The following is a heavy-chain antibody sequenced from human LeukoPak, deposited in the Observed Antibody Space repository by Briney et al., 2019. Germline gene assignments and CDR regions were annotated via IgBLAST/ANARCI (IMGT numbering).Heavy chain of an antibody. D-gene: IGHD1-26*01. V-gene: IGHV3-74*01. Sequence: GGSLRLSCAASGFTFSDYWMHWVRQAPGKGLVWVSRINGDGTSIRYADSVKGRFTISRDNAKNTLYLQMNSLSAEDTAVYYCAKLVGATTGIDYWGQGTLVTVSS. CDR1: GFTFSDYW. J-gene: IGHJ4*02. CDR2: INGDGTSI. CDR3: AKLVGATTGIDY.